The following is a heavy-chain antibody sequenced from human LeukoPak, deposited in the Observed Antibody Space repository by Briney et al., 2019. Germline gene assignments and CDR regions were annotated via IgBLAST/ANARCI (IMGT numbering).Heavy chain of an antibody. Sequence: PGGSLRLSCAASGFTFSSYSMNWVRQAPGKGLEWVSSTSSSSSYIYYADSVKGRFTISRDNAKNSLYLQMNSLRAEDTAVYYCARDPEGSSSWYGDFQHWGQGTLVTVSS. V-gene: IGHV3-21*01. D-gene: IGHD6-13*01. CDR2: TSSSSSYI. CDR1: GFTFSSYS. J-gene: IGHJ1*01. CDR3: ARDPEGSSSWYGDFQH.